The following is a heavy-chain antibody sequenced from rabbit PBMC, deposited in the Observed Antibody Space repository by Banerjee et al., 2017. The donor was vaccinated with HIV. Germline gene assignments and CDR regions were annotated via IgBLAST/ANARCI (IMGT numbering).Heavy chain of an antibody. CDR1: GFSFSSSYW. Sequence: QEQLEESGGDLVKPEGSLTLTCTASGFSFSSSYWICWVRQAPGKGLEWIACIYGSNSGSTYYASWAKGRFTISKTSSTTVTLQMTSLTAADTATYFCARDLTDVIGWNFGWWGPGTLVTV. D-gene: IGHD1-1*01. CDR3: ARDLTDVIGWNFGW. V-gene: IGHV1S45*01. J-gene: IGHJ4*01. CDR2: IYGSNSGST.